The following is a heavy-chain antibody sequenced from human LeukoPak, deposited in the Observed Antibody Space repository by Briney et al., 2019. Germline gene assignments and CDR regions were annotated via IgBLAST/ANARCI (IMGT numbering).Heavy chain of an antibody. CDR2: ISQSGST. D-gene: IGHD2-2*01. Sequence: SETLSLTCAVYGGSFSDYYWNWIRQPPGKGLEWIGEISQSGSTTYSPSLRGRVTIGVDPSKNQFSLQVISVTAADTAVYYCAKGRAATVSLFAPAAIKTLVRFDTWGQGTLVTVSS. J-gene: IGHJ5*02. CDR1: GGSFSDYY. CDR3: AKGRAATVSLFAPAAIKTLVRFDT. V-gene: IGHV4-34*01.